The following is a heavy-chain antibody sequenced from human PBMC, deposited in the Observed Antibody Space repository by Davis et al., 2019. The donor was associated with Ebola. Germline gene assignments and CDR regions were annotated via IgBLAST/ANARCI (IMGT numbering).Heavy chain of an antibody. J-gene: IGHJ6*03. Sequence: PGGSLRLSCKGSGYSFTSYWIGWVRQMPGKGLEWMGIIYPGDSDTRYSPSFQGQVTISADKSISTAYLQWSSLKASDTAMYYCARMIGSGYDPNYYYMDVWGKGTTVTVSS. CDR3: ARMIGSGYDPNYYYMDV. V-gene: IGHV5-51*01. CDR1: GYSFTSYW. CDR2: IYPGDSDT. D-gene: IGHD5-12*01.